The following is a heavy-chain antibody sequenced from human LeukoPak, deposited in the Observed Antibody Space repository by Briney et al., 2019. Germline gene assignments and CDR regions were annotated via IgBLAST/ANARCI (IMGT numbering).Heavy chain of an antibody. Sequence: SETLSLTCTVSGGSISSYYWSWLRQPPGKGLEWLGYIYYSGSTNYNPSLKSRVTISVDTSKNQFSLKLSSVTAADTAVYYRASGKILWFQLDPWGQGTLVTVSS. D-gene: IGHD3-10*01. CDR3: ASGKILWFQLDP. J-gene: IGHJ5*02. CDR1: GGSISSYY. V-gene: IGHV4-59*01. CDR2: IYYSGST.